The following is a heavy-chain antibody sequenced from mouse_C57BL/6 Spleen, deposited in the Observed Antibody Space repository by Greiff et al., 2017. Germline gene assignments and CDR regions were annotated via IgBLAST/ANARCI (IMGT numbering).Heavy chain of an antibody. D-gene: IGHD1-1*02. CDR1: GFTFSDYG. CDR2: ISSGSSTI. J-gene: IGHJ4*01. Sequence: EVKLVESGGGLVKPGGSLKLSCAASGFTFSDYGMHWFRQAPEKGLEWVAYISSGSSTIYYADTVKGRFTISRDNAKNTLFLQMTSVRSEDTAMYYCARRLLWGAMDYWGQGTSVTVSS. CDR3: ARRLLWGAMDY. V-gene: IGHV5-17*01.